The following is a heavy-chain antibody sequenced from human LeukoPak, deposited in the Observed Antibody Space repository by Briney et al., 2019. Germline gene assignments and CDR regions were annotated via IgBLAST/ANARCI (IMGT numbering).Heavy chain of an antibody. CDR1: GYTFTSYY. V-gene: IGHV1-46*01. CDR3: ARDPVNTIFGVVIIPSFDY. J-gene: IGHJ4*02. D-gene: IGHD3-3*01. CDR2: IIPIFGTA. Sequence: ASVKVSCKASGYTFTSYYMHWVRQAPGQGLEWMGGIIPIFGTANYAQKFQGRVTMTTDTSTSTAYMELRSLRSDDTAVYYCARDPVNTIFGVVIIPSFDYWGQGTLVTVSS.